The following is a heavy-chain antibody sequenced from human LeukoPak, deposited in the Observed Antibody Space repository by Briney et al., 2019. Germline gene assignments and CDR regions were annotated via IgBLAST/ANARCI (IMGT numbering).Heavy chain of an antibody. CDR1: GFTFSSYS. CDR3: ARDAGINASGRYID. V-gene: IGHV3-48*04. Sequence: GGSLRLSCTASGFTFSSYSMNWVRQAPGKGLEWISYISRSIVSIYYADSVKGRFTISRDTARSSVCLHMNSLRAEDTAVYYCARDAGINASGRYIDGGQGTRATVPS. D-gene: IGHD3-10*01. J-gene: IGHJ4*02. CDR2: ISRSIVSI.